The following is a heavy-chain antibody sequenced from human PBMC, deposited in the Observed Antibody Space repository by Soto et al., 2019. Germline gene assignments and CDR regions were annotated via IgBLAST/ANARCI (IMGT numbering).Heavy chain of an antibody. V-gene: IGHV1-46*01. Sequence: GASVKFTCKASGYTFTSYYMHWVRQAPGQGLEWMGIINPSGGSTSYAQKFQGRVTMTRDTSTSTVYMELSSLRSDDTAVYYCARSRPYDYYDLSTHSPPPYYFYGMDVWGQGTTVTVSS. J-gene: IGHJ6*02. CDR3: ARSRPYDYYDLSTHSPPPYYFYGMDV. D-gene: IGHD3-22*01. CDR2: INPSGGST. CDR1: GYTFTSYY.